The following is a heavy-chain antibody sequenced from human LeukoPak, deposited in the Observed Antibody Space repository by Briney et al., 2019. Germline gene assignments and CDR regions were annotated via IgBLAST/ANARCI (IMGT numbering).Heavy chain of an antibody. D-gene: IGHD3-10*01. V-gene: IGHV3-11*04. CDR2: ISNSGSSI. CDR1: GFTFSDSY. J-gene: IGHJ6*03. CDR3: ARLSAYYYGSYFYYYMDV. Sequence: GGSLRLSCAASGFTFSDSYMTWIRQAPGKGLEWVSYISNSGSSIYYADSVKGRFTISRDNAKKSVYLHMSSLRAEDTALYYCARLSAYYYGSYFYYYMDVWGKGTTVTVSS.